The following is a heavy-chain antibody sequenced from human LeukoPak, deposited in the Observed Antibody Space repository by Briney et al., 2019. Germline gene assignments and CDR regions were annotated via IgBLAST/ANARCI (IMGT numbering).Heavy chain of an antibody. V-gene: IGHV1-2*02. D-gene: IGHD2-21*01. CDR2: INPKNGDT. J-gene: IGHJ4*02. CDR1: GYTFTGYC. Sequence: ASVTVSCKTSGYTFTGYCMHWVRQAPGQGVEWMGWINPKNGDTNYAQKFQGRVTMTSDTSISTAHMELNRLTSDDTAVYYCAPSHCSPYYFDYWGQGTLVAVSS. CDR3: APSHCSPYYFDY.